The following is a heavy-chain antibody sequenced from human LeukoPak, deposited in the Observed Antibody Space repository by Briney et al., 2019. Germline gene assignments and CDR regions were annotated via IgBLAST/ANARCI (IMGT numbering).Heavy chain of an antibody. D-gene: IGHD6-13*01. CDR3: VSSTGQQLIPYDY. CDR2: IYGAGAA. J-gene: IGHJ4*02. Sequence: GGSLRLSCAASGINVSANYMTWIRQAPGKGLEWVSLIYGAGAAYYAESVRGRFIISRDNSKNTLFLQTNSLRAEDTAVYYCVSSTGQQLIPYDYWGQGTHVAVSS. CDR1: GINVSANY. V-gene: IGHV3-66*02.